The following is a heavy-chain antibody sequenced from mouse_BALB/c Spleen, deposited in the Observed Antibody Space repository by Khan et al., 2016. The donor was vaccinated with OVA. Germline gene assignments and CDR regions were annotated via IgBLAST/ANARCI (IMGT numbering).Heavy chain of an antibody. Sequence: QVQLKESGPGLVAPSQTLSITCTVSGFSLSDYGVSWIRQPPGKGLEWLGVIWGGGSTYYNSALISRLSISKENSTSQVFLKMNSQQTDDTSSYYCAKGLWSYYFALDYWGQGTSVTVSS. CDR3: AKGLWSYYFALDY. D-gene: IGHD1-1*02. J-gene: IGHJ4*01. CDR2: IWGGGST. CDR1: GFSLSDYG. V-gene: IGHV2-6-5*01.